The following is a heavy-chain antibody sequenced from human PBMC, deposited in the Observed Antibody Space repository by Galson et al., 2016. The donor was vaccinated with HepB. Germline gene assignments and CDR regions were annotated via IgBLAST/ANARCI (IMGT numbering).Heavy chain of an antibody. D-gene: IGHD2-2*01. J-gene: IGHJ6*02. CDR1: GGSISSSNYF. CDR2: FYNSGST. V-gene: IGHV4-39*01. CDR3: ARLYCSSTSCCGYCGMDV. Sequence: SETLSLTCTVSGGSISSSNYFWGWIRQPPGKGLEWIGNFYNSGSTSYNPSLQSRVTISVDTSKNRISLKLSSVTAADTAVYHCARLYCSSTSCCGYCGMDVWGQGTTVTV.